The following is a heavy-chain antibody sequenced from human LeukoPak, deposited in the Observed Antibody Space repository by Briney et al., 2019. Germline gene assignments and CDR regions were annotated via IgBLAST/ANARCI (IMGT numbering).Heavy chain of an antibody. CDR2: IYKSGST. J-gene: IGHJ4*02. D-gene: IGHD5-24*01. CDR3: ARPACIDMATKDYFDY. CDR1: GGPISSTSYY. Sequence: SETLSLTCTVSGGPISSTSYYGGWIRQPPGKGLEWIGSIYKSGSTYYYPSLKSRVTISVDTSKNQFSLKLSSVTAADTAVYYCARPACIDMATKDYFDYWGQESLVTVSS. V-gene: IGHV4-39*01.